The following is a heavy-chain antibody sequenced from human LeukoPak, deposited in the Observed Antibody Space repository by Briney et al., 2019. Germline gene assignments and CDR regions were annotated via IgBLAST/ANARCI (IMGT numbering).Heavy chain of an antibody. V-gene: IGHV3-66*01. J-gene: IGHJ4*02. Sequence: GGSLRLSCAASGFTVSSNYMSWVRQAPGKGLEWVSVIYSGGSTYYADSVKGRFTISRDNSKNTLYLQMNSLRAEDTAVYYCAKDFTYGSGSYYYFDYWGQGTLVTVSS. CDR1: GFTVSSNY. CDR3: AKDFTYGSGSYYYFDY. CDR2: IYSGGST. D-gene: IGHD3-10*01.